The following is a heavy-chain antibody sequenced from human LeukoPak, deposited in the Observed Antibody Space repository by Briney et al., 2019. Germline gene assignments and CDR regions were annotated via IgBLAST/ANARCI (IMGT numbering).Heavy chain of an antibody. CDR1: GFMFSNFA. D-gene: IGHD2-2*01. CDR3: AKDQGQAVVPRRFDN. V-gene: IGHV3-23*01. Sequence: PGGSLRHSYAASGFMFSNFAMSCVPPAPGKGREGGSTIYYSGGNTYSADSVKGRFTISRDNAKNTLYLQMNSLRAEDTAVYYCAKDQGQAVVPRRFDNWGQGTLVTVSS. J-gene: IGHJ4*02. CDR2: IYYSGGNT.